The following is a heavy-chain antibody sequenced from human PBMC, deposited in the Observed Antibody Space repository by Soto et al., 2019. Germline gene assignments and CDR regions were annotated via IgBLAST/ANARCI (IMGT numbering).Heavy chain of an antibody. CDR2: ISGSGGST. J-gene: IGHJ6*02. CDR3: AKSTSTGSLFYYYGMDV. V-gene: IGHV3-23*01. CDR1: GFTFSSYA. Sequence: GGSLRLSCAASGFTFSSYAMSWVRQAPGKGLEWVSAISGSGGSTHYADSVKGRFTISRDNSKNTLYLQMNSLGAEDTAVYYCAKSTSTGSLFYYYGMDVWGQGTTVTVSS. D-gene: IGHD1-1*01.